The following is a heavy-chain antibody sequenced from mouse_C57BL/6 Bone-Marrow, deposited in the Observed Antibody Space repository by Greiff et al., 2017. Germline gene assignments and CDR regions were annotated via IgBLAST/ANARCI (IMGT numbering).Heavy chain of an antibody. D-gene: IGHD1-1*01. V-gene: IGHV1-55*01. CDR2: IYPGSGST. J-gene: IGHJ1*03. Sequence: QVQLQQPGAELVKPGASVKMSCKASGYTFTSYWITWVKQRPGQGLEWIGGIYPGSGSTTYNEKFKSKATLTVDTSSSTAYMQLSSLTSEDSAVFYVASYYYGSGSFDVWGTGTTVTVSS. CDR3: ASYYYGSGSFDV. CDR1: GYTFTSYW.